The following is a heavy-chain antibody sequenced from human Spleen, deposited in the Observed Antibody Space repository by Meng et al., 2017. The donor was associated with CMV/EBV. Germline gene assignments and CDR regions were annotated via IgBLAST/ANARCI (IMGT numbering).Heavy chain of an antibody. V-gene: IGHV3-15*01. D-gene: IGHD6-19*01. CDR3: TTAYSSGWYVQLNEYYFDY. Sequence: NAWMSWVRQAPGKGLEWVGRIKSKTDGGTTDYAAPVRGRFTISRDDSKNTLYLQMNSLKTEDTAVYYCTTAYSSGWYVQLNEYYFDYWGQGTLVTVSS. J-gene: IGHJ4*02. CDR1: NAW. CDR2: IKSKTDGGTT.